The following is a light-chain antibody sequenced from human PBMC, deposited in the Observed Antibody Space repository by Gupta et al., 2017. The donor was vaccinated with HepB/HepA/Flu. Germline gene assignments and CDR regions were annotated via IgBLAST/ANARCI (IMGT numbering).Light chain of an antibody. CDR2: GAS. J-gene: IGKJ1*01. V-gene: IGKV3-20*01. CDR1: QSINSNY. Sequence: EIVLTQSPGTLSLSPGERATLSCRASQSINSNYLAWYQQKPGQAPRLLIYGASTSATDIPDRFSGSGSGTDFTLTIIRLEPEDFAVFYCHQNCTPPRTFGQGTKLEIK. CDR3: HQNCTPPRT.